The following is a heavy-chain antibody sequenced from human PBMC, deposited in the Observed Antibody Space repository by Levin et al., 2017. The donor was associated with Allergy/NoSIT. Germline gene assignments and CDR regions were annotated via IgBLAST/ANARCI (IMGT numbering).Heavy chain of an antibody. CDR1: GYSFISYW. Sequence: GESLKISCQGSGYSFISYWIAWVRQMPGKGLEWMGSVYPADSDATYNPSFLGQVSLPVDKSLKTAYLPWSKPKPPDTARIYCAKIDSKCGYGMNVWGQGTTVTVSS. J-gene: IGHJ6*02. CDR2: VYPADSDA. V-gene: IGHV5-51*01. CDR3: AKIDSKCGYGMNV. D-gene: IGHD3-3*01.